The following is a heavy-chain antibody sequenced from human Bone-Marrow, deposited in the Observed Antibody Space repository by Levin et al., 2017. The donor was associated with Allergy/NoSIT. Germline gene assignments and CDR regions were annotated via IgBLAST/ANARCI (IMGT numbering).Heavy chain of an antibody. Sequence: GESLKISCAASGLIFSNAWMSWVRQAPGKGLEWVGRIKSKTDGETTDYAAPVKGRFTISRDDSNNAVYLQMNSLKTEDTAVYYCSTGGGVLRFDPWGQGTLVTVSS. V-gene: IGHV3-15*01. CDR1: GLIFSNAW. D-gene: IGHD2-8*02. CDR3: STGGGVLRFDP. J-gene: IGHJ5*02. CDR2: IKSKTDGETT.